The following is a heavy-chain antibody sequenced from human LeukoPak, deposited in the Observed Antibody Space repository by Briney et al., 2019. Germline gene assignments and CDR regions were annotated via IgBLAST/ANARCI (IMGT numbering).Heavy chain of an antibody. CDR2: IVPIFGTA. CDR3: ASESPAAIPPRSDY. V-gene: IGHV1-69*13. J-gene: IGHJ4*02. D-gene: IGHD2-2*02. Sequence: GASVKVSCKASGGTFSSYAISWVRRAPGQGLEWMGGIVPIFGTANYAQKFQGRVTITADESTSTAYMELSSLRSEDTAVYYCASESPAAIPPRSDYWGQGTLVTVSS. CDR1: GGTFSSYA.